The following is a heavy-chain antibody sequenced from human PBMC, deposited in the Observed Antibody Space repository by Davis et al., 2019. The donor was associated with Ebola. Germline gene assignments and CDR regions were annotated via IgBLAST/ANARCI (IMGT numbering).Heavy chain of an antibody. CDR2: ISGSGAST. CDR1: GFTFSNYV. D-gene: IGHD6-19*01. J-gene: IGHJ4*02. Sequence: PGGFLRLSCAASGFTFSNYVLNWVRQAPGKGLEWVAGISGSGASTYYADSVMGRFTISRDSSKNTLSLHMNSLRAEDTAVYYSVKDGSGWHPLYFDYWGQGTLLTVSS. V-gene: IGHV3-23*01. CDR3: VKDGSGWHPLYFDY.